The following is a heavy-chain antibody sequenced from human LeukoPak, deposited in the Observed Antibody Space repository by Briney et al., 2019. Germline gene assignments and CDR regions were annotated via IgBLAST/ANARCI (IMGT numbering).Heavy chain of an antibody. CDR3: ARDAAYGSGSYRFDY. V-gene: IGHV4-59*01. J-gene: IGHJ4*02. D-gene: IGHD3-10*01. CDR1: GDSIRSYY. Sequence: PSETLSLTCSVSGDSIRSYYWSWIRQSPGKGLEWIGYIDYSGYTNYNPSLKSRVTISVDTSKNQFSLKVTPVTAADTAVYYCARDAAYGSGSYRFDYWGQGTRVTVSS. CDR2: IDYSGYT.